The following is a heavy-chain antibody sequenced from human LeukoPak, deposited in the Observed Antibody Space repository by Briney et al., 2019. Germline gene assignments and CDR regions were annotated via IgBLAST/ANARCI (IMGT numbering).Heavy chain of an antibody. CDR3: ATTGYSYGYGLDV. D-gene: IGHD5-18*01. V-gene: IGHV4-59*08. CDR1: GGSISSYY. Sequence: SETLSLTYTVSGGSISSYYWSWLRQPPGKGREWMGYIYYSGSTNYNPSLKSRVTISVDTSKNQFSLKLSSVTAADTAVYYCATTGYSYGYGLDVWGQGTTVTVSS. J-gene: IGHJ6*02. CDR2: IYYSGST.